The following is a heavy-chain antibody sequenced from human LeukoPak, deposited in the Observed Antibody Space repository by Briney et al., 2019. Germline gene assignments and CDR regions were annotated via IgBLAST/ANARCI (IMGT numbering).Heavy chain of an antibody. CDR2: ISYSGST. D-gene: IGHD3-16*01. CDR3: ARDNYGGVTKFDP. CDR1: GGSINNYF. Sequence: SETLSLTCAVSGGSINNYFWSWIRQPPGKGLEWIGYISYSGSTNYNPSLKSRVTISVDTPKNQFSLKLNSVTTADTAVYYCARDNYGGVTKFDPWGQGTLVTVSS. V-gene: IGHV4-59*01. J-gene: IGHJ5*02.